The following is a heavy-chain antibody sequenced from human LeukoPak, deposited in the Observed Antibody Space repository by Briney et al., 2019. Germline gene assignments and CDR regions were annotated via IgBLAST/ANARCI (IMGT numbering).Heavy chain of an antibody. CDR3: AKVQVLWFGESGDY. V-gene: IGHV3-23*01. Sequence: GGSLRLSCAASGFTLSVYPMSWVRQAPGKGLEWVSTLSGSGGSTYYADSVKGRFTIPRDNSKNTLYLQMNSLRAEDTAVYYCAKVQVLWFGESGDYWGQGTLVTVSS. J-gene: IGHJ4*02. D-gene: IGHD3-10*01. CDR1: GFTLSVYP. CDR2: LSGSGGST.